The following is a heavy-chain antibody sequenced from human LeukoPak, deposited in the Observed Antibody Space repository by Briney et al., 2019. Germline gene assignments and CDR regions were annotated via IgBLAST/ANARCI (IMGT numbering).Heavy chain of an antibody. V-gene: IGHV4-4*02. D-gene: IGHD6-13*01. J-gene: IGHJ5*02. CDR2: IYHSGST. CDR3: AREDSSSWYGKNWFDP. Sequence: SGTLSLTCAVSGGSISSSNWWSWVRQPPGKGLEWIGEIYHSGSTNYNPSLKSRVTISVDKSKNQFSLKLSSVTAADTAVYYCAREDSSSWYGKNWFDPWGQGTLVTVSS. CDR1: GGSISSSNW.